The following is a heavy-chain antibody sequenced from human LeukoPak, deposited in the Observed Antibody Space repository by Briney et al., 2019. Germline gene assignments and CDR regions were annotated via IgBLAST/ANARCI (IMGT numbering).Heavy chain of an antibody. V-gene: IGHV4-61*02. CDR2: IYTSGST. CDR1: GGSISSGSYY. D-gene: IGHD3-3*01. CDR3: ARGSHYDFWSGYSPYYYYYMDV. J-gene: IGHJ6*03. Sequence: SQTLSLTCTVSGGSISSGSYYWSWIRQPAGKGLEWIGRIYTSGSTNYNPSLKSRVTISVDTSKNQFSLKLSSVTAVDTAVYYCARGSHYDFWSGYSPYYYYYMDVWGKGTTVTVSS.